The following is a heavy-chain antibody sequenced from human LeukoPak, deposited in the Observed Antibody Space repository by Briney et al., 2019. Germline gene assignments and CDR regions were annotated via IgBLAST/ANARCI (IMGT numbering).Heavy chain of an antibody. CDR3: AREGYDFWSGYYRWFDP. V-gene: IGHV4-4*07. D-gene: IGHD3-3*01. Sequence: SETLSLTCTVSGGSISSYYWSWIRQPAGKGLEWIGRIYTSGSTNYNPSLKSRVTMSVDTSKNQFSLKLSSVTAADTAVYYCAREGYDFWSGYYRWFDPWGQGTLVTVSS. CDR2: IYTSGST. CDR1: GGSISSYY. J-gene: IGHJ5*02.